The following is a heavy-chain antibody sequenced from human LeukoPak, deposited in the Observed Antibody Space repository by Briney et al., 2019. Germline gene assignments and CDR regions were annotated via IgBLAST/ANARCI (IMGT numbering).Heavy chain of an antibody. Sequence: SETLSLTCAVYGGSFSGYYWSWIRQPPGKGLEWIGEINHSGSTNYNPSLKSRVTISVDTSKNQFSLKLSSVTAADTAVYYCARGGRAAVAVTAIRAFDIWGQGTMVTVSS. CDR3: ARGGRAAVAVTAIRAFDI. V-gene: IGHV4-34*01. CDR1: GGSFSGYY. D-gene: IGHD2-21*02. CDR2: INHSGST. J-gene: IGHJ3*02.